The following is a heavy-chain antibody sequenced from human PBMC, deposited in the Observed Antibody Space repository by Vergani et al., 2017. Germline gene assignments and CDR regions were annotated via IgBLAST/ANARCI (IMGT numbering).Heavy chain of an antibody. CDR1: GGSISSYY. Sequence: QVQLQQWGAGLLKPSETLSLTCTVSGGSISSYYWSWIRQPAGKGLEWIGRIYTSGSTNYNPSLKSRVTMSVDTSKNQFSLKLSAVTAADTAVYYCARERVVTDYVWWSYRYSYGMDVWGQGTTVTVSS. V-gene: IGHV4-59*10. CDR2: IYTSGST. J-gene: IGHJ6*02. D-gene: IGHD3-16*02. CDR3: ARERVVTDYVWWSYRYSYGMDV.